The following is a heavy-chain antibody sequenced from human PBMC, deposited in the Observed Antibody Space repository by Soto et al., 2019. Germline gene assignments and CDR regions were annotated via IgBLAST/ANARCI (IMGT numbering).Heavy chain of an antibody. Sequence: SVKVSCKASGYTFTSYGISWVRQAPGQGLGWVGRIIPIFGTTNYAQNLQGRVTISADKSTLTSYMELHSLTSDDTALYYCARDRTDSGYYTNWLDPWGQGTQVTVSS. D-gene: IGHD3-22*01. J-gene: IGHJ5*02. CDR1: GYTFTSYG. V-gene: IGHV1-69*06. CDR2: IIPIFGTT. CDR3: ARDRTDSGYYTNWLDP.